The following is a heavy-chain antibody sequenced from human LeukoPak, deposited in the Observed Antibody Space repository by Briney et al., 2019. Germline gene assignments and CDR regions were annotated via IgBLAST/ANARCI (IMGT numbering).Heavy chain of an antibody. CDR2: IYHSGNT. Sequence: SETLSLTCSVSGDSITSYYWSWIRQPPGKGLEWIGFIYHSGNTNYNPSLTTRVTMSVDTSRTQISLRLSSVTAADTAVYYCARAVAGLHYDYWGQGTLVTVSS. D-gene: IGHD6-19*01. V-gene: IGHV4-59*01. CDR3: ARAVAGLHYDY. J-gene: IGHJ4*02. CDR1: GDSITSYY.